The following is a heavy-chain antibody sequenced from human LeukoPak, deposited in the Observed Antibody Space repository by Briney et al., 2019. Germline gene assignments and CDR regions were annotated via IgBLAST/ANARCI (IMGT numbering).Heavy chain of an antibody. CDR2: ISSSSSYI. Sequence: GGSLRLSCAASGFTFSSYSMNWVRQAPGKGLEWVSSISSSSSYIYYADSVKGRFTISRDNAKNSLYLQMSSPRAEDTAVYYCARDRESIIDYWGQGTLVTVSS. CDR1: GFTFSSYS. V-gene: IGHV3-21*01. D-gene: IGHD3-10*01. J-gene: IGHJ4*02. CDR3: ARDRESIIDY.